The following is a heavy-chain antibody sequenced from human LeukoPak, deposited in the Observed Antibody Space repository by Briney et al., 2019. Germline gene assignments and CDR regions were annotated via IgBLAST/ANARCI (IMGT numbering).Heavy chain of an antibody. CDR1: GDSVSSNSAA. Sequence: SQTLSLTCAISGDSVSSNSAAWNWIRQSPSRGLEWLGRTYYRSKWYNDYAVSVKSRITINPDTSKNQFSLQLNSVTPEDTAVYYCARVPLGYCSGGSCYYYYYGMDVWGQGITVTVSS. CDR3: ARVPLGYCSGGSCYYYYYGMDV. J-gene: IGHJ6*02. D-gene: IGHD2-15*01. V-gene: IGHV6-1*01. CDR2: TYYRSKWYN.